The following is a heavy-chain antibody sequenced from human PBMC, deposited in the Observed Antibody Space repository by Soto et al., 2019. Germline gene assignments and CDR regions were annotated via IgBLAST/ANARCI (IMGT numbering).Heavy chain of an antibody. CDR1: GGSFSGYY. V-gene: IGHV4-34*01. D-gene: IGHD2-21*02. CDR2: INHSGST. Sequence: SETLSLTCAVYGGSFSGYYWSWIRQPPGKGLEWIGEINHSGSTNYNPSLKSRVTISVDTSKNQFSLKLSSVTAADTAVYYCARGLPVVVTAIPKNWFDPWGQGTLVTVSS. CDR3: ARGLPVVVTAIPKNWFDP. J-gene: IGHJ5*02.